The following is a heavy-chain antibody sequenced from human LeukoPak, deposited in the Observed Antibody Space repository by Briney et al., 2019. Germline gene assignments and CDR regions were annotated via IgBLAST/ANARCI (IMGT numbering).Heavy chain of an antibody. CDR2: SSGSGGST. CDR1: GFTFTTYA. J-gene: IGHJ4*02. Sequence: GGSLRLSCAASGFTFTTYAVSWVRQAPGKGREGVSASSGSGGSTYYADSGKGRFTISRDNSKNTLYLQMGSLTAEDTAVYYCAKGGYRYEGNLDYWGQGTLVTVSS. V-gene: IGHV3-23*01. D-gene: IGHD3-16*02. CDR3: AKGGYRYEGNLDY.